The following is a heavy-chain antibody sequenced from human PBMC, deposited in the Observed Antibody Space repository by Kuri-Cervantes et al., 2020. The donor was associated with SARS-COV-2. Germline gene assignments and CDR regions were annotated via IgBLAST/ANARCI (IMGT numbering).Heavy chain of an antibody. D-gene: IGHD6-13*01. V-gene: IGHV3-30-3*01. CDR3: AREGVIAAESFDY. CDR2: ISYDGSNK. J-gene: IGHJ4*02. Sequence: GESLKISCAASGFTFGSYAMHWVRQAPGKGLEWVAVISYDGSNKYYADSVKGRFTISRDNSKNTLYLQMNSLRAEDTAVYYCAREGVIAAESFDYWGQGTLVTVSS. CDR1: GFTFGSYA.